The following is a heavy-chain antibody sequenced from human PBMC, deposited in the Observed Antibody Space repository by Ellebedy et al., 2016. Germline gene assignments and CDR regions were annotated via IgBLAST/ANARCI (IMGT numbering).Heavy chain of an antibody. Sequence: SETLSLTCTVSHGSISTYYWSWIRQPPGKGLEWIGEINHSGSTNCNPSLKSRITMFRDTSTNTLYLQMNGLRVEDTAVYYCVSTAGPTEGRDHWGQGALVTVSS. D-gene: IGHD4-17*01. J-gene: IGHJ4*02. CDR2: INHSGST. CDR1: HGSISTYY. CDR3: VSTAGPTEGRDH. V-gene: IGHV4-34*10.